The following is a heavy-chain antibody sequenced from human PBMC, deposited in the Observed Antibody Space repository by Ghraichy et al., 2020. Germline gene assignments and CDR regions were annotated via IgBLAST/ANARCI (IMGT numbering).Heavy chain of an antibody. CDR2: IWYDGSNK. J-gene: IGHJ6*02. Sequence: GESLNISCAASGFTFSSYGMHWVRQAPGKGLEWVAVIWYDGSNKYYADSVKGRFTISRDNSKNTLYLQMNSLRAEDTAVYYCARDLYCSSTSCYFYYYGMDVWGQGTTVTVSS. CDR1: GFTFSSYG. V-gene: IGHV3-33*01. CDR3: ARDLYCSSTSCYFYYYGMDV. D-gene: IGHD2-2*01.